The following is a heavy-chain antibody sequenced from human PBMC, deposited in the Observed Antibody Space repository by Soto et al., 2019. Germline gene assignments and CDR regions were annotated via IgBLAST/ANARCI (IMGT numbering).Heavy chain of an antibody. CDR1: GFTFSSYA. V-gene: IGHV3-23*01. Sequence: GSLRLSCAASGFTFSSYAMHWVRQAPGKGLEWVSAISGSGGSTYYADSVKGRFTISRDNSKNTLYLQMNSLRAEDTAVYYCAKRHYYDSSGLLIYYYYYGIDVWGQGTTVTVSS. D-gene: IGHD3-22*01. CDR3: AKRHYYDSSGLLIYYYYYGIDV. J-gene: IGHJ6*02. CDR2: ISGSGGST.